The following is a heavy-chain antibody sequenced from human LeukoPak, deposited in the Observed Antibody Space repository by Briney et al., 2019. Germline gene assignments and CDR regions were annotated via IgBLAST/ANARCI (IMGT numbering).Heavy chain of an antibody. D-gene: IGHD3-3*01. V-gene: IGHV4-39*07. CDR3: ARDTYDLWRWVSES. J-gene: IGHJ4*02. CDR1: GGSISSSSYY. CDR2: IYYSGST. Sequence: PSETLSLTCTVSGGSISSSSYYWGWIRQPPGKGLEWIGSIYYSGSTYYNPSLKSRVTISVDTSKNQFSLKLSSVTAADTAVYYCARDTYDLWRWVSESWGQGTLVTVSS.